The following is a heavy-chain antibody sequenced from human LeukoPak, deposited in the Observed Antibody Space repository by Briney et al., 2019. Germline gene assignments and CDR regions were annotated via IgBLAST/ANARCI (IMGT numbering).Heavy chain of an antibody. CDR2: ISYDGSKK. CDR1: GFTFSSYA. V-gene: IGHV3-30*04. Sequence: GGSLRLSCAASGFTFSSYAMHWVRQAPGKGLEWVAVISYDGSKKYYADSVKGRFTISRDNSKNTQHLQMNSLRAEDTAVYYCARCLRSGNSGERNDYWGQGTLVTVSS. J-gene: IGHJ4*02. D-gene: IGHD4-23*01. CDR3: ARCLRSGNSGERNDY.